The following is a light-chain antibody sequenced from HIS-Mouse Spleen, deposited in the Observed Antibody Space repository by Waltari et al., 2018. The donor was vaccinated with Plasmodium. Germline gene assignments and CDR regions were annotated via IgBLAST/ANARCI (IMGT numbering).Light chain of an antibody. CDR1: QSVSSSY. CDR2: GAS. Sequence: EIVLTQSPVTLSLSPGERATLSCSASQSVSSSYLAWYKQTPGQAPRLLIYGASRRATGIPYRFSGSGSGTDFTLTISRLEPEDFAVYYCQQYGSSPYTFGQGTKLEIK. CDR3: QQYGSSPYT. V-gene: IGKV3-20*01. J-gene: IGKJ2*01.